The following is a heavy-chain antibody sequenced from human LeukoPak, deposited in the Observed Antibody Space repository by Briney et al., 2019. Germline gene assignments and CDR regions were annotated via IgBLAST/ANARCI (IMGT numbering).Heavy chain of an antibody. CDR3: ARGDFSSTNCYVGYYYYMDV. CDR2: MSSSGSIK. V-gene: IGHV3-11*01. Sequence: GGSLRLSCAASGFTFTDYYMNWVRQAPGKGLEWVSYMSSSGSIKYYADSVKGRFIISRDNAKNSLFLEMNSLRAEDTAVYYCARGDFSSTNCYVGYYYYMDVWGKGTTVTVSS. J-gene: IGHJ6*03. D-gene: IGHD2-2*01. CDR1: GFTFTDYY.